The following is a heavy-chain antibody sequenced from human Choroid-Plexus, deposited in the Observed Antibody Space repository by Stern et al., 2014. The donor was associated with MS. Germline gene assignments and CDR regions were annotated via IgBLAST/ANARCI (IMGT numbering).Heavy chain of an antibody. Sequence: VQLVESGGGVVQPGRPLRLSCVASGFTFGSCAMHWVRQAPGKGLARVAGVSYDGSNKYYADSVKGRFTISRDNSQNTLYIQMSSLRPEDTAVYYCAKDRQYLTYFFDHWGQGSLVTVSS. D-gene: IGHD2/OR15-2a*01. V-gene: IGHV3-30*18. CDR2: VSYDGSNK. J-gene: IGHJ5*02. CDR3: AKDRQYLTYFFDH. CDR1: GFTFGSCA.